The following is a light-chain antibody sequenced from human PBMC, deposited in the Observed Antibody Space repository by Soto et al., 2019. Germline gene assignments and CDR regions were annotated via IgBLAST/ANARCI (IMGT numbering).Light chain of an antibody. CDR2: KVS. V-gene: IGLV2-14*01. CDR1: SSDVGGYNY. CDR3: TSPPPGSLYV. Sequence: QSVLTQPASVSGSPGQSITISCTGTSSDVGGYNYVSWYQQYPGRVPKLLIYKVSNRPSGVSNRFSGSKSGNTASLTISGLQAQDEAAYFCTSPPPGSLYVSGTGTKVTVL. J-gene: IGLJ1*01.